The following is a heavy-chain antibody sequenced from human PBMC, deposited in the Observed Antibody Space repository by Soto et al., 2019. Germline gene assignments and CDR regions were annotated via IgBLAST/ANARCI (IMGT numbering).Heavy chain of an antibody. CDR3: AIAYSSLLRSHYYGMDV. V-gene: IGHV1-2*04. J-gene: IGHJ6*02. D-gene: IGHD6-19*01. CDR1: GYTFTGYY. CDR2: INPNSGGT. Sequence: GASVKVSCKASGYTFTGYYMHWVRQAPGQGLEWMGWINPNSGGTNYAQKFQGWVTMTTDTSISTAYMELSRLRSDDTALYHCAIAYSSLLRSHYYGMDVWGQGTTVTVSS.